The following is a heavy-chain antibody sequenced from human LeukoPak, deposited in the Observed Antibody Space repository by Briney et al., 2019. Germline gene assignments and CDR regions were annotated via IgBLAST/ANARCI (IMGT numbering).Heavy chain of an antibody. Sequence: ASVKVSCKASGGTFSSYGISWVRQAPGQGLQWMGWISAYNGNTNYAQTLQGRVTMTTDTSTSTAYMELRSLRSDDTAVYYCARDLAYESDYWGQGTLVAVSS. CDR3: ARDLAYESDY. CDR1: GGTFSSYG. J-gene: IGHJ4*02. V-gene: IGHV1-18*01. CDR2: ISAYNGNT. D-gene: IGHD2-21*01.